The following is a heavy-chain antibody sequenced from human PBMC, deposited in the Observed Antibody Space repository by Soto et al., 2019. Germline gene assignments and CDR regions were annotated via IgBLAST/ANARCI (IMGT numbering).Heavy chain of an antibody. V-gene: IGHV3-74*01. CDR3: ARDSSPYYDFWSGFYTYLDY. J-gene: IGHJ4*02. CDR2: INSDGSST. D-gene: IGHD3-3*01. CDR1: GFTFSSYW. Sequence: GGSLRLSCAASGFTFSSYWMHWVRQAPGKGLVWVSRINSDGSSTNYADSVKGRFTISRDNAKNTLYLQMNSLRADDTAVYYCARDSSPYYDFWSGFYTYLDYWGQGVQVTVSS.